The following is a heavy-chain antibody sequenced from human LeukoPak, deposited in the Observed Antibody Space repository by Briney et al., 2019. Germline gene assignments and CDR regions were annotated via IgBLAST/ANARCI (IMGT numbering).Heavy chain of an antibody. Sequence: PGRSLRLSCAASGFNFSSYVMHWVRQAPGRGLEWVTSIWFDGSNIHYADSVKGRVTISRDNSKSALYLQMNSLRAEDTAIYYCARDSLPMAVTGPFDHWGQGALVTVSS. CDR2: IWFDGSNI. V-gene: IGHV3-33*01. J-gene: IGHJ4*02. CDR3: ARDSLPMAVTGPFDH. CDR1: GFNFSSYV. D-gene: IGHD6-19*01.